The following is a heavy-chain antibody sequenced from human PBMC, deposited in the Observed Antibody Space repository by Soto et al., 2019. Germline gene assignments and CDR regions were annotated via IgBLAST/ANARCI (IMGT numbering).Heavy chain of an antibody. D-gene: IGHD3-10*01. Sequence: SVKVSCKASGFTFTSSAMQWVRQARGQRLEWIGWIVVGSGNTNYAQKFQERVTITRDMSTSTAYMELSSLRSEDTAVYYCAADPSYYYGSGPFDIWGQGTMVTVSS. CDR2: IVVGSGNT. J-gene: IGHJ3*02. CDR3: AADPSYYYGSGPFDI. V-gene: IGHV1-58*02. CDR1: GFTFTSSA.